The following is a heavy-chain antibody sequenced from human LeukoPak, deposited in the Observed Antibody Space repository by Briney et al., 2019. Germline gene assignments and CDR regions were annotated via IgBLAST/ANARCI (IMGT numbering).Heavy chain of an antibody. CDR1: GFTLNSYW. CDR2: IKSDGSTT. CDR3: CSGGSCNF. J-gene: IGHJ4*02. V-gene: IGHV3-74*01. Sequence: GGSLRLSCAERGFTLNSYWMHWVPPAPEKGLEWVSRIKSDGSTTSYADSVKGRFTISRDNAKNTLYLQMNSLRAEDTAVYYCCSGGSCNFWGQGTLVTVSS. D-gene: IGHD2-15*01.